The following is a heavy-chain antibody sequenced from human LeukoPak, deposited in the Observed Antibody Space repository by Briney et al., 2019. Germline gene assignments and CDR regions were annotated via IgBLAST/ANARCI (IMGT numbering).Heavy chain of an antibody. J-gene: IGHJ4*02. CDR3: AKDLYGSGSD. V-gene: IGHV3-48*03. CDR2: ISSSGSTI. Sequence: PGGSLRLSCAASGFTFSSYEMNWVRQAPGKGLEWVSYISSSGSTIYYADSVKGRFTISRDNAKNSLYLQMNSLRAEDTALYYCAKDLYGSGSDWGQGTLVTVSS. D-gene: IGHD3-10*01. CDR1: GFTFSSYE.